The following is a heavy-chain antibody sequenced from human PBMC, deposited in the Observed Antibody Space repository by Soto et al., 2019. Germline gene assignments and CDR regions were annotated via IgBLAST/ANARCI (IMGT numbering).Heavy chain of an antibody. CDR3: ARVAGYNGYNWFDP. Sequence: TSETLSLTCTVSGGSISSGGYYWSWIRQHPGKGLEWIGYIYYSGSTYYNPSLKSRVTISVDTSKNQFSLKLSSVTAADTAVYYCARVAGYNGYNWFDPWGQGTLVTVSS. V-gene: IGHV4-31*03. CDR1: GGSISSGGYY. D-gene: IGHD3-10*01. CDR2: IYYSGST. J-gene: IGHJ5*02.